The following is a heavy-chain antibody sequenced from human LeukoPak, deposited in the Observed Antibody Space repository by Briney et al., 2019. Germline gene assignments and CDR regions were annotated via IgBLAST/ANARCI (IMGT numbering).Heavy chain of an antibody. V-gene: IGHV3-21*01. Sequence: PGGSLRLSCAASGFTFSSYSMNWVRQAPGNGLEWVSSISSSSSYIYYADSVKGRFTISRDNAKNSLYLQMNSLRAEDTAVYYCASLQAARGFDYWGQGTLVTVSS. CDR1: GFTFSSYS. CDR3: ASLQAARGFDY. CDR2: ISSSSSYI. D-gene: IGHD6-6*01. J-gene: IGHJ4*02.